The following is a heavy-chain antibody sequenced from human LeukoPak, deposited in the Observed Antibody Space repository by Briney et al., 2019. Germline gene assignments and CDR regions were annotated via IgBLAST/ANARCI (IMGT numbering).Heavy chain of an antibody. D-gene: IGHD3-16*01. CDR3: ARGMITSEDY. CDR1: GFTFSSYS. Sequence: GGSLRVSCAASGFTFSSYSMNWVRQAPGKGLEWVSSISSSSSYIYYADSVKGRFTISRDNAKNSLYLQMNCLRAEDTAVYYCARGMITSEDYWGQGTLVTVSS. J-gene: IGHJ4*02. CDR2: ISSSSSYI. V-gene: IGHV3-21*01.